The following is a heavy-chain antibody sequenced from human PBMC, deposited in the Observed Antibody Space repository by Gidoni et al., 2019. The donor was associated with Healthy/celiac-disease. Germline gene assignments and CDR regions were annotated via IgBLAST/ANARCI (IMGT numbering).Heavy chain of an antibody. CDR1: GFTFDDYA. Sequence: EVQLVESGGGLVQPGRSLRLSCAASGFTFDDYAMHWVRQAPGKGLEWVSGISWNSGSIGYADSVKCRFTISRDNAKNSLYLQMNSLRAEDTALYYCAKDSSNYVDALDYWGQGTLVTVSS. V-gene: IGHV3-9*01. J-gene: IGHJ4*02. CDR2: ISWNSGSI. CDR3: AKDSSNYVDALDY. D-gene: IGHD4-4*01.